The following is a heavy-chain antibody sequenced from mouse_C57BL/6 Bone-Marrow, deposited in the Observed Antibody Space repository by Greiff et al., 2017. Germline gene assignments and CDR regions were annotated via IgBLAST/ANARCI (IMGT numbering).Heavy chain of an antibody. CDR1: GFTFSSYT. V-gene: IGHV5-9*01. D-gene: IGHD2-4*01. CDR2: ISGGGGNT. Sequence: EVMLVESGGGLVKPGGSLKLSCAASGFTFSSYTMSWVRPTPEKRLEWVATISGGGGNTYYPDSVKGRFTISRDNAKHTMYRKMSSLRSEYTALYYCASLYYDYDYYAMDCWGKGTSVTVAS. J-gene: IGHJ4*01. CDR3: ASLYYDYDYYAMDC.